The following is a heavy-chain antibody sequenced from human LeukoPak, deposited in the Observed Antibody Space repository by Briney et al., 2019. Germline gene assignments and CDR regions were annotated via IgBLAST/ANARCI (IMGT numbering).Heavy chain of an antibody. CDR1: GYSFINYY. CDR2: INPSDGSA. CDR3: ARGEYYGSGSYLVDYYAMDA. J-gene: IGHJ6*04. D-gene: IGHD3-10*01. Sequence: GASVKISCKASGYSFINYYLHWVRQAPGQRLEWMGIINPSDGSASYAQRFQGRLTMTRETSTSTVYMELSSLNSEDTAVYYCARGEYYGSGSYLVDYYAMDAWGKGTTVTVSS. V-gene: IGHV1-46*01.